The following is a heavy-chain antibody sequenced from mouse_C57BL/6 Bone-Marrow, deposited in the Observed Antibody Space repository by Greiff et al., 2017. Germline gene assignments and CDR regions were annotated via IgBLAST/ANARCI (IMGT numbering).Heavy chain of an antibody. CDR2: IYPGAGDT. J-gene: IGHJ3*01. D-gene: IGHD4-1*01. Sequence: QVHVKQSGPELVKPGASVKISCKASGYAFSSSWMNWVQQRPGKGLEWIGRIYPGAGDTTYNGKFKGKATLTADKSSSTAYMQLSSLTSEDSAVYFCARSRWAGFAYWGQGTLVTVSA. CDR1: GYAFSSSW. CDR3: ARSRWAGFAY. V-gene: IGHV1-82*01.